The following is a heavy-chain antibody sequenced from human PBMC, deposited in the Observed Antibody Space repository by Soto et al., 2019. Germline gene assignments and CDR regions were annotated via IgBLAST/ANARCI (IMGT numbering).Heavy chain of an antibody. V-gene: IGHV3-23*01. J-gene: IGHJ4*02. Sequence: GGSLRLSCAASGFTFSSYAMSWVRQAPGKGMEWVSAISGSGGSTYYADYVKGRFTIPRDNSKNTLYLQMNSLRAEDTAVYYCAKDQAGDYYDSSGYYYYFDYWGQGTLVTVSS. CDR2: ISGSGGST. CDR3: AKDQAGDYYDSSGYYYYFDY. D-gene: IGHD3-22*01. CDR1: GFTFSSYA.